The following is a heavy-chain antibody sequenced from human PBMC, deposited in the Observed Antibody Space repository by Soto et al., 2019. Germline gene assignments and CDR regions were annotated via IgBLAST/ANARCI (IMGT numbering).Heavy chain of an antibody. CDR2: ISSNGGST. V-gene: IGHV3-64*01. CDR3: ARGPGYYFDH. Sequence: GGSLRLSCAASGFTFSSYAMHWVRQAPGKGLEYVSAISSNGGSTYYANSVKSRFTISRDNSKNTLYLQMGSLRAEDMAVYYCARGPGYYFDHWGQGTLVTVSS. CDR1: GFTFSSYA. J-gene: IGHJ4*02.